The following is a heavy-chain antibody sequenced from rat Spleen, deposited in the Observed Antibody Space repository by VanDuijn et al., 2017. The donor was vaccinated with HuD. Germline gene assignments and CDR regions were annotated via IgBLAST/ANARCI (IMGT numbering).Heavy chain of an antibody. Sequence: EVQLVESGGGLVQPGRSLKLSCAASGFTFSNYYMAWVRQAPTKGLEWVASISPSGGSTYYPDSVKGRFTISRDNAKSTQYLQMDSLRSEDTATYYCATGVYNPDYWGQGVMVTVSS. CDR1: GFTFSNYY. D-gene: IGHD1-5*01. CDR2: ISPSGGST. CDR3: ATGVYNPDY. J-gene: IGHJ2*01. V-gene: IGHV5-27*01.